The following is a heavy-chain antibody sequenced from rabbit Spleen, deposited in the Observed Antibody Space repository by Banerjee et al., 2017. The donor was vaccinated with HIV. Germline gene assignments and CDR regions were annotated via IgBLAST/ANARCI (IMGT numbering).Heavy chain of an antibody. J-gene: IGHJ4*01. Sequence: QSLEASGGDLVKPGASLTLTCTASGVSFSSSSYMCWVRQAPGKGLEWIGCIDTGSSGFTYYATWAKGRFTCSKASSTTVTLQMTRLTAADTATYFCARNGDWDYWNFYFTLWGPGTLVTVS. V-gene: IGHV1S40*01. CDR2: IDTGSSGFT. D-gene: IGHD2-1*01. CDR1: GVSFSSSSY. CDR3: ARNGDWDYWNFYFTL.